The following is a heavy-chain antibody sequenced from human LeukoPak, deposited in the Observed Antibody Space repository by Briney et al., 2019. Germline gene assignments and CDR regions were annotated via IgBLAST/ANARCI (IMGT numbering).Heavy chain of an antibody. D-gene: IGHD2-15*01. CDR1: GFTFSSYA. J-gene: IGHJ4*02. CDR3: ARARASGRSGFDY. CDR2: ISAGGEAV. Sequence: GGSLRLSCAVSGFTFSSYAMSWVRQAPGKGLEWVSGISAGGEAVAYAESVKGRFVISRDNAKNSLDLQMNSLRDEDTAVYYCARARASGRSGFDYWGQGTLVTVSS. V-gene: IGHV3-23*01.